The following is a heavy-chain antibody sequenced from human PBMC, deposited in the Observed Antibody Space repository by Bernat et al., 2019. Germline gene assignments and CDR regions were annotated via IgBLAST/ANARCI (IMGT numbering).Heavy chain of an antibody. V-gene: IGHV1-2*06. Sequence: QVQLVQSGAEVKKPGASVKVSCKASGYTFTGYYMHWVRQAPGQGLEWMGRINPNNGGTNYAQKFQGRVNMTRDTSISAAYMGRSRLRSDDTAVYYCERDPSEFPGITIIGVVSRYKWFDPWGQGTLVTVSS. CDR1: GYTFTGYY. CDR2: INPNNGGT. D-gene: IGHD3-3*01. J-gene: IGHJ5*02. CDR3: ERDPSEFPGITIIGVVSRYKWFDP.